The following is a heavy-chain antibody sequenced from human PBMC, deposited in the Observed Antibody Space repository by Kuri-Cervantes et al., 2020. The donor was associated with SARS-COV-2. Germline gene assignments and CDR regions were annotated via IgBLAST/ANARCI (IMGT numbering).Heavy chain of an antibody. Sequence: SCKASGFTFSSYAMHWVRQAPGKGLEWVAVISYDGSNKYYADSVKGRFTISRDNSKNTLYLQMNSLRAEDTAVYYCARENYGSGSNFDYWGQGTLVTVSS. V-gene: IGHV3-30-3*01. CDR1: GFTFSSYA. D-gene: IGHD3-10*01. CDR3: ARENYGSGSNFDY. CDR2: ISYDGSNK. J-gene: IGHJ4*02.